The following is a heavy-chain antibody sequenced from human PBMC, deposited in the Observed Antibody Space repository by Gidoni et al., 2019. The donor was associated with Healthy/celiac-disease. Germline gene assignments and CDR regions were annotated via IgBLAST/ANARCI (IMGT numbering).Heavy chain of an antibody. J-gene: IGHJ4*02. CDR2: FDPEDGET. D-gene: IGHD3-10*01. V-gene: IGHV1-24*01. CDR3: AILLWPSGMYYY. Sequence: QAPGKGLEWMGGFDPEDGETIYAQKFQGRVTMTEDTSTDTAYMELSSLRSEDTAVYYCAILLWPSGMYYYWGQGTLVTVSS.